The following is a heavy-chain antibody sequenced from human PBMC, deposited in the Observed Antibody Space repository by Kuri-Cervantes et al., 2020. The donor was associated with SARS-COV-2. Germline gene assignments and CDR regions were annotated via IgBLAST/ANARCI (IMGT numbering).Heavy chain of an antibody. V-gene: IGHV4-59*01. Sequence: ESLKISCAVYGGSFSGYYWSWIRQPPGKGLEWIGYIYYSGSTNYNPSLKSRVTISVDTSKNQFSLKLSSETAADTAVYYCARTTDGYGQTLYYYYYMDVWGKGTTVTVSS. CDR2: IYYSGST. D-gene: IGHD5-24*01. CDR1: GGSFSGYY. J-gene: IGHJ6*03. CDR3: ARTTDGYGQTLYYYYYMDV.